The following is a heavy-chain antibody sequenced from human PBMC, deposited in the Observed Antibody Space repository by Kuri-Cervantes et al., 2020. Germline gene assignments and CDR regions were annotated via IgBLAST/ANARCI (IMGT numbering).Heavy chain of an antibody. CDR3: ARYSSSWYGHYYYYYMDV. CDR1: GFTFSSYA. V-gene: IGHV3-21*01. D-gene: IGHD6-13*01. J-gene: IGHJ6*03. CDR2: ISSSSSYI. Sequence: GVLKISCAASGFTFSSYAMSWVRQAPGKGLEWVSAISSSSSYIYYADSVKGRFTISRDNAKNSLYLQMNSLGAEDTAVYYCARYSSSWYGHYYYYYMDVWGKGTTVTVSS.